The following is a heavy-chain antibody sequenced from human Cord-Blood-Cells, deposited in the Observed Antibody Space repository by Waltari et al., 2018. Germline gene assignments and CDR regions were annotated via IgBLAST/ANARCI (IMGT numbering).Heavy chain of an antibody. CDR3: ARGRGGDDSHDAFDI. D-gene: IGHD3-10*01. CDR1: GGSFSGYY. Sequence: QVQLQQWGAGLLKPSETLSLTCAVYGGSFSGYYWSWIRQPPGKGLEWIGEINHSGSTNYYPSLKSRVTISVDTSKNQFSLKLSSVTAADTAVYYCARGRGGDDSHDAFDIWGQVTMVTVSS. CDR2: INHSGST. J-gene: IGHJ3*02. V-gene: IGHV4-34*01.